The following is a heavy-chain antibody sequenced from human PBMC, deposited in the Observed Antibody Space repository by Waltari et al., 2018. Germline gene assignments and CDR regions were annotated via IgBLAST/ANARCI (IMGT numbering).Heavy chain of an antibody. Sequence: DVQLLESGGGLVQPGGSLRLSCAACGLTFTTFAMSWVRQAPGKGLEYGSSKNALGIRKDYADTLYGRFTMSINSSNNILYLQMSSLQADDTALYYCAKVAPLWCSRTTCGVSFDVWGQGTMVTVSS. CDR2: KNALGIRK. CDR1: GLTFTTFA. D-gene: IGHD2-2*01. V-gene: IGHV3-23*01. CDR3: AKVAPLWCSRTTCGVSFDV. J-gene: IGHJ3*01.